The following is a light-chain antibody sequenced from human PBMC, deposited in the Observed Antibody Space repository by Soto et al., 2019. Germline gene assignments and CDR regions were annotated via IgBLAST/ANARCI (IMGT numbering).Light chain of an antibody. CDR2: EVR. CDR1: SSDVGRYNR. V-gene: IGLV2-18*01. J-gene: IGLJ1*01. Sequence: QSVLTQPPSVSGSPGQSVTISYTGTSSDVGRYNRVSWYQQPPGTAPKLLIYEVRNRPSGVPDRFSGSKSANTASLTISGLQAEDEADYYCSLYTTNSTFVFGAGTKVTVL. CDR3: SLYTTNSTFV.